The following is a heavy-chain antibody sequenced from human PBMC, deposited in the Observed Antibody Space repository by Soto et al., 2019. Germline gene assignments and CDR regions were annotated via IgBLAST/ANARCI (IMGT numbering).Heavy chain of an antibody. CDR2: ISSTTNYI. V-gene: IGHV3-21*06. CDR1: GFTFSNYW. Sequence: GGSLRLSCAVSGFTFSNYWMNWVRQAPGKGLEWVSSISSTTNYIYYGDSMKGRFTISRDNAKNSLYLEMNSLRAEDTAVYYCARESEDLTSNFDYWGQGTLVTVSS. J-gene: IGHJ4*02. CDR3: ARESEDLTSNFDY.